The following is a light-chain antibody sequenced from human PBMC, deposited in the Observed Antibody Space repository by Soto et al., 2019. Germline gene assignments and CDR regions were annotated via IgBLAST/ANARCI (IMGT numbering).Light chain of an antibody. J-gene: IGKJ2*01. CDR3: HQYYSTHHT. Sequence: DIVMTQSPDSLAVSLGERATINCKSSQSVLYSSNNKDYLAWYQQKPGQPPKLLIYWASTRESGVPDRFSGSGSRTDFTLTISSLQAEDVAVYYCHQYYSTHHTFGQGTKLEIK. CDR1: QSVLYSSNNKDY. V-gene: IGKV4-1*01. CDR2: WAS.